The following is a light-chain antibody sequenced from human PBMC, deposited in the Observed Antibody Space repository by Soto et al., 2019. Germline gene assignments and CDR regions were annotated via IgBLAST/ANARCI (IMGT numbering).Light chain of an antibody. V-gene: IGLV4-60*03. CDR3: ETWDSNTRV. J-gene: IGLJ3*02. Sequence: QPVLTQSSSASASLGSSVKLTCTLSSGHSSDIIAWHQQQPGRAPRFLMKVEGSESYNKGSGVPERFSGSRSGADRYLTISNLQSEDEADYYCETWDSNTRVFGGGTKLTVL. CDR1: SGHSSDI. CDR2: VEGSESY.